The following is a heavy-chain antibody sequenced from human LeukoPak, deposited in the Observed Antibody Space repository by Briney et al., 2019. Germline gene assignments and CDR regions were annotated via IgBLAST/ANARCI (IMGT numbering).Heavy chain of an antibody. CDR2: IDWDDDK. CDR3: ARILLGVFHGMDV. V-gene: IGHV2-70*11. J-gene: IGHJ6*02. Sequence: SGPTLVNPTQTLTLACTFSGFSLSTSAMCVSWIRQPPGKALEWLARIDWDDDKYYSTSLKTRLTISKDTSKNQVVLTMTNMDPVDTATYYCARILLGVFHGMDVWGQGTTVTVSS. D-gene: IGHD3-16*01. CDR1: GFSLSTSAMC.